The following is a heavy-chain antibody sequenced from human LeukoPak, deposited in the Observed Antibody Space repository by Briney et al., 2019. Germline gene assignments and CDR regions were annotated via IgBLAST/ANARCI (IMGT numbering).Heavy chain of an antibody. CDR3: AKGNTDYDFWSGPTYNWFDP. V-gene: IGHV3-23*01. CDR2: ISGSGGST. D-gene: IGHD3-3*01. Sequence: PGASLRLSCAASGFTFSSYAMSWARQAPGKGLEWVSAISGSGGSTYYADSVKGRFTISRDNSKNTLYLQMNSLRAEDTAVYYCAKGNTDYDFWSGPTYNWFDPWGQGTLVTVSS. J-gene: IGHJ5*02. CDR1: GFTFSSYA.